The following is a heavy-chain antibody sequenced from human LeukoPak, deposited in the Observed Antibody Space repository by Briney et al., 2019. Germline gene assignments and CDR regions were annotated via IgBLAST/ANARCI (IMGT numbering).Heavy chain of an antibody. Sequence: PGGSLRLSCAASGFTFSSYAMHWVRQAPGKGLEWVAVISYDGSNKYYADSVKGRFTISRDNSKNTLYLQMNSLRAEDTAVYYCAREPPLWVTGTTYAFDIWGQGTMVTVSS. J-gene: IGHJ3*02. V-gene: IGHV3-30*04. CDR2: ISYDGSNK. D-gene: IGHD1-20*01. CDR1: GFTFSSYA. CDR3: AREPPLWVTGTTYAFDI.